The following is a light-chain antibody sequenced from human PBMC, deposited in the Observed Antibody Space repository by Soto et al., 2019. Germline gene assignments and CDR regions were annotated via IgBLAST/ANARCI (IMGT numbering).Light chain of an antibody. CDR3: QQYITFSP. CDR1: QSINNL. Sequence: DIQMTQSPSTLSASVGDRVAITCRASQSINNLLAWYQQKPGKAPKLLIYKASSLESGVPSRFSGNGSGTEFTLTISSLQPDDFAAYYCQQYITFSPFGGGTKVEIK. CDR2: KAS. J-gene: IGKJ4*02. V-gene: IGKV1-5*03.